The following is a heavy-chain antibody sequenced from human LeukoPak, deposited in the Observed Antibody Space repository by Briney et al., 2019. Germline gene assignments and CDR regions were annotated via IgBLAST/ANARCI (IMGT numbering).Heavy chain of an antibody. Sequence: GASVKVSCEASGYTFTDYYIHWVRQAPGQGLEWMGWINPNSGDTNYAQNFQGRVTMTRDTSISTAYMELSRLTSDDPAVYYCASSPSYIRYWGQGTLVNVSS. J-gene: IGHJ4*02. V-gene: IGHV1-2*02. CDR2: INPNSGDT. D-gene: IGHD1-14*01. CDR1: GYTFTDYY. CDR3: ASSPSYIRY.